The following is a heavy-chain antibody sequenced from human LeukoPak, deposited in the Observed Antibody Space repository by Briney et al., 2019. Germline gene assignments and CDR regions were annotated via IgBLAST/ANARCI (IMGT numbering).Heavy chain of an antibody. CDR2: ISGSGGST. J-gene: IGHJ4*02. Sequence: PGESLRLSCAASGFTFSSYAMSWVRQAPGKGLEWVSAISGSGGSTYYADSVKGRFTISRDNSKNTLYLQMNSLRAEDTAVYYCAKDMVLWFGEYDYWGQGTLVTVSS. CDR3: AKDMVLWFGEYDY. V-gene: IGHV3-23*01. D-gene: IGHD3-10*01. CDR1: GFTFSSYA.